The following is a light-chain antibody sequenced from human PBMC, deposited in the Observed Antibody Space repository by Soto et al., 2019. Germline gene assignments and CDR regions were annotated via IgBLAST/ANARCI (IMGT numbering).Light chain of an antibody. CDR1: QSVRNN. CDR2: GAS. CDR3: QHYNNWPPAWT. J-gene: IGKJ1*01. V-gene: IGKV3-15*01. Sequence: EIVMTQSPATLSVSPGERATLSCRASQSVRNNLAWYQQKPGQAPRLLIYGASTRSTGIPARFSGSGSGTEFTLTISSRQSEDVALEYCQHYNNWPPAWTFGQGTKVDIK.